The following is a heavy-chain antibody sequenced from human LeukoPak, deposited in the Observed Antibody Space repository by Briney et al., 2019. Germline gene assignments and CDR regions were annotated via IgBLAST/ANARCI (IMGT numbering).Heavy chain of an antibody. CDR1: GSPFTSYW. D-gene: IGHD3-10*01. J-gene: IGHJ3*02. CDR3: ARVPVVLWFGELSYAFDI. Sequence: HGESLKISCQGSGSPFTSYWISWARQLPGKGLEWMGRIDPSDSYTNYSPSFQAHVTISDAKSISTAYLQWSSLKASDTAMYYCARVPVVLWFGELSYAFDIWGQGTMVTVSS. V-gene: IGHV5-10-1*01. CDR2: IDPSDSYT.